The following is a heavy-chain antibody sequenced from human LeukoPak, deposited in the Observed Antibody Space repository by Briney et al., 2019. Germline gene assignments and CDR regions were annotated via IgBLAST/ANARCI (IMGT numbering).Heavy chain of an antibody. CDR3: AELGITMIGGV. D-gene: IGHD3-10*02. V-gene: IGHV3-21*01. CDR1: GFTFSDYS. CDR2: ISSSSSYI. Sequence: GGSLRLSCAASGFTFSDYSMNWVRQAPGKGLEWVSSISSSSSYIYYADSVKGRFTISRDNAKNSLYLQMNSLRAEDTAVYYCAELGITMIGGVWGKGTTVTISS. J-gene: IGHJ6*04.